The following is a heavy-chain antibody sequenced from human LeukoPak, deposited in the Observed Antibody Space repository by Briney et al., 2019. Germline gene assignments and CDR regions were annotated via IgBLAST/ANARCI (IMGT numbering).Heavy chain of an antibody. V-gene: IGHV1-69*06. Sequence: SVKVSCKASGGTFSSYAISWVRQAPGQGLEWMGGIIPIFGTANYAQKFQGRVTITADKSTSTAYMELSSLRSEDTAVYYCARVSVVPYPSCTNGVCSTGLYYYMDVWGKGTTVTVSS. CDR3: ARVSVVPYPSCTNGVCSTGLYYYMDV. J-gene: IGHJ6*03. D-gene: IGHD2-8*01. CDR1: GGTFSSYA. CDR2: IIPIFGTA.